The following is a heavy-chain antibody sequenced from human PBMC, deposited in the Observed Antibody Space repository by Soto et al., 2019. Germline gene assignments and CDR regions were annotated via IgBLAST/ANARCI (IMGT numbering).Heavy chain of an antibody. Sequence: QVQLVQSGAEVKKPGASVKVSCKASGYTFTSYGISWVRQAPGQGLEWVGWISAYNGNTNYAQKLQGRVTMTTDTSTSTAYMELRSLRSDDTAVYYCASRGIAARPYYYYYGMDVWGQGTTVTVSS. CDR3: ASRGIAARPYYYYYGMDV. CDR2: ISAYNGNT. J-gene: IGHJ6*02. CDR1: GYTFTSYG. V-gene: IGHV1-18*01. D-gene: IGHD6-6*01.